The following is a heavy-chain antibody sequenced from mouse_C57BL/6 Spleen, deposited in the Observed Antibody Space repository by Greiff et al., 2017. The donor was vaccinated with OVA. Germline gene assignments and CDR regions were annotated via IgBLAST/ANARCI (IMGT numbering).Heavy chain of an antibody. CDR2: INYDGSST. CDR3: AREGLLTSFDY. Sequence: DVHLVESEGGLVQPGSSMKLSCTASGFTFSDYYMAWVRQVPEKGLEWVANINYDGSSTYYLDSLKSRFIISRDNAKNILYLQMSSLKSEDTATYYCAREGLLTSFDYWGQGTTLTVSS. CDR1: GFTFSDYY. V-gene: IGHV5-16*01. J-gene: IGHJ2*01. D-gene: IGHD4-1*01.